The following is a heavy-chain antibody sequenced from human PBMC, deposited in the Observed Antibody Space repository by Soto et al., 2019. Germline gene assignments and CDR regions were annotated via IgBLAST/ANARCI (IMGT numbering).Heavy chain of an antibody. D-gene: IGHD3-3*01. V-gene: IGHV1-18*01. CDR3: ATPTSGGVADPWSAQSMDV. CDR2: ISAYNGNT. Sequence: GASVNVSCKASGYTFTSYGISWVRQAAGQGLEWMGWISAYNGNTNYAQKLQGRVTMTTDTSTSTAYMELSSLRSEDTAVYYCATPTSGGVADPWSAQSMDVWGKGTTVTVSS. J-gene: IGHJ6*04. CDR1: GYTFTSYG.